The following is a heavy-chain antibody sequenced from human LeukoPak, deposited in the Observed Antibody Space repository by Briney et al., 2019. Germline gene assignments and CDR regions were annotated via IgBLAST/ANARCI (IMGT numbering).Heavy chain of an antibody. CDR2: FYRGDST. D-gene: IGHD6-13*01. V-gene: IGHV3-53*01. Sequence: GGSLRLSCAASGFTVSSSYMYWVRQAPGKGLEWVSFFYRGDSTYYADSVRGRFTISRDNSKNTVYLQLNSLRAGDTAIYYCTKDRRGPAAGTWYFDSWGQGTLVTVSS. CDR3: TKDRRGPAAGTWYFDS. J-gene: IGHJ4*02. CDR1: GFTVSSSY.